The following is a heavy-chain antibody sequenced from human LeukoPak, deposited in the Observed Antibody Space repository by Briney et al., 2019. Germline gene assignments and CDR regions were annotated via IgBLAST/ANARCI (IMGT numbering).Heavy chain of an antibody. CDR1: GFTFSSYS. CDR3: ARESSYNWNYGLREGYYFDY. CDR2: ISSSSSTI. D-gene: IGHD1-7*01. V-gene: IGHV3-48*04. J-gene: IGHJ4*02. Sequence: GGSLRLSCAASGFTFSSYSMNWVRQAPGKGLEWVSYISSSSSTIYYADSVKGRFTISRDNAKNSLYLQMNSLRAEDTAVYYCARESSYNWNYGLREGYYFDYWGQGTLVTVSS.